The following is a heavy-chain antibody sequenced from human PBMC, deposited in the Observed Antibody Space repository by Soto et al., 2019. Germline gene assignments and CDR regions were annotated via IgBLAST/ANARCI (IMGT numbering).Heavy chain of an antibody. CDR2: VNPNTGGA. CDR3: ARDRVEMATIGRPPGY. V-gene: IGHV1-2*02. Sequence: GASVKVSCKASGYTFTGYFIHWMRQAPGQGFEWMGRVNPNTGGADLTQKFQGRVTMTRDNSKNTLYLQMSGLRAEDTAVYYCARDRVEMATIGRPPGYWGQGTPVTVSS. CDR1: GYTFTGYF. J-gene: IGHJ4*02. D-gene: IGHD5-12*01.